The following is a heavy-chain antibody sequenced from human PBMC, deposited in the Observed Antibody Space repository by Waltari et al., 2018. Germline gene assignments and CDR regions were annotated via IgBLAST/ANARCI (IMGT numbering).Heavy chain of an antibody. CDR3: ASRVGGSRGAFDI. CDR1: GYTFSSFG. Sequence: QVQLEQSGAEVKKPGASVKVSCEASGYTFSSFGISWVRQAPGQGLEWMGWISAHNGDTNYAQKFQGRVTMTTDTSTSTAYMELSSLRSEDTAVYYCASRVGGSRGAFDIWGQGTMVTVSS. V-gene: IGHV1-18*01. CDR2: ISAHNGDT. D-gene: IGHD3-10*01. J-gene: IGHJ3*02.